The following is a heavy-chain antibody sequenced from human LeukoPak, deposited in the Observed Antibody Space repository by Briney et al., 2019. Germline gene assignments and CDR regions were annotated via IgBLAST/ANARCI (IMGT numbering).Heavy chain of an antibody. V-gene: IGHV3-30*04. J-gene: IGHJ4*02. Sequence: PGRSLRLSCAASGFTFSSYAMHWVRQAPGKGLGWVAVISYDGINKYYADSVKGRFTISRDNSKNTLYLQMNSLRAEDTAVYCCASGGGYCSSTSCCVSDYWGQGTLVTVSS. CDR1: GFTFSSYA. CDR3: ASGGGYCSSTSCCVSDY. CDR2: ISYDGINK. D-gene: IGHD2-2*01.